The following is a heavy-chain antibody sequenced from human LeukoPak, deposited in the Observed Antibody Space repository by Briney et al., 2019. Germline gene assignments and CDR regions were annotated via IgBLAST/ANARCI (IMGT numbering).Heavy chain of an antibody. Sequence: GGSLRLSCAASVFTVHTNYMSWLRQAPGKRLVWVSIIYNDGSTYYADSVKGRFHLSRENSKNTLYFQMNSLRVEDTAVYYCARTMVVLGAIDAFDIWGQRATVTVSS. CDR1: VFTVHTNY. CDR3: ARTMVVLGAIDAFDI. D-gene: IGHD2-2*01. CDR2: IYNDGST. J-gene: IGHJ3*02. V-gene: IGHV3-66*02.